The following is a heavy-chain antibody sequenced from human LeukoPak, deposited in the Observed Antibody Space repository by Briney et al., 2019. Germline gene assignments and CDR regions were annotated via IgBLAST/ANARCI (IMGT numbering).Heavy chain of an antibody. CDR2: IYTSGST. V-gene: IGHV4-4*07. D-gene: IGHD1-14*01. CDR3: ARDLPRTDAFDI. J-gene: IGHJ3*02. CDR1: GGSLGGYY. Sequence: SETLSLTCTVSGGSLGGYYWSWIRQPAGKGLEWIGHIYTSGSTNYNPSLKRRVTMSVDTSKNQFSLNLSSVTAADTAVYYCARDLPRTDAFDIWGQGTMVTVSS.